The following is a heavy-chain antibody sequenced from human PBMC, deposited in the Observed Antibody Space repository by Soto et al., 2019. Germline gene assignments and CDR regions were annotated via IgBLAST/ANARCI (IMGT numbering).Heavy chain of an antibody. CDR1: GYTFTGYY. Sequence: QVHLVQSGAEVAKPGASVKVSCKPSGYTFTGYYIHWVRQAPGQGLEWMGWINPSSGDSKYAQKFQGRVTMTRDTSISTAYLDLRNLRSDDTAVYYCAREGGSAYGMDVWGQGTVVTVSS. J-gene: IGHJ6*02. CDR3: AREGGSAYGMDV. CDR2: INPSSGDS. V-gene: IGHV1-2*02. D-gene: IGHD1-26*01.